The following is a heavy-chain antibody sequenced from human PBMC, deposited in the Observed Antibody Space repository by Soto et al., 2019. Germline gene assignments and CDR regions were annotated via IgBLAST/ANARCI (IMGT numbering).Heavy chain of an antibody. CDR2: IIPIFGTA. CDR3: ASERNYDYVWGSYRSIAFDI. J-gene: IGHJ3*02. V-gene: IGHV1-69*13. CDR1: GGTFSSYA. D-gene: IGHD3-16*02. Sequence: ASVKVSCKASGGTFSSYAISWVRQAPGQGLEWMGGIIPIFGTANYAQKFQGRVTITADESTSTAYMELSSLRSEDTAVYYCASERNYDYVWGSYRSIAFDIWGQGTMVTVSS.